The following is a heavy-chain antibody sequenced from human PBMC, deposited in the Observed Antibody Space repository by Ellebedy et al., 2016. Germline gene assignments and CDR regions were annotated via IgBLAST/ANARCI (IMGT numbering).Heavy chain of an antibody. CDR2: IKQDGSEK. D-gene: IGHD2-2*01. V-gene: IGHV3-7*03. CDR3: ASLQSYCISCESDV. CDR1: GFTFSTYW. Sequence: GESLKISCAASGFTFSTYWMTWVRQAPGKGLEWVATIKQDGSEKYYVDSVKGRFTISRDSSKNTLYLDMDSLRAEDTAIYYCASLQSYCISCESDVWGQGTTVTVSS. J-gene: IGHJ6*02.